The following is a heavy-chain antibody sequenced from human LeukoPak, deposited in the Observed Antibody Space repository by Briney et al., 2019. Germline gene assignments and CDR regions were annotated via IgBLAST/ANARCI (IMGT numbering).Heavy chain of an antibody. J-gene: IGHJ5*02. CDR2: INPNSGGT. V-gene: IGHV1-2*02. CDR1: GYTFTGYY. Sequence: ASVKVSCKASGYTFTGYYMHWVRQAPGQGLEWMGWINPNSGGTNYAQKFQGRVTMTRDTSISTAYMELSRLRSDDTAVYYCARDSPYYGSGSYYLKPPNWFDPWGQGTLVTVSS. CDR3: ARDSPYYGSGSYYLKPPNWFDP. D-gene: IGHD3-10*01.